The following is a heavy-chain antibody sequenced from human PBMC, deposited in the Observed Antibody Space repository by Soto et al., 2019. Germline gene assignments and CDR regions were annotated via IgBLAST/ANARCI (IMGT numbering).Heavy chain of an antibody. Sequence: PSETLSLTCTVSGYCISSDDYYWSWIRQPPGKGLEWIGYSYYSGSTYYNSSLKGRVTISVDTSKNQFSLKLSSVTAADTSVYYCARGSYTIFGVVMDVWGQGTTVTVSS. CDR3: ARGSYTIFGVVMDV. CDR2: SYYSGST. J-gene: IGHJ6*02. CDR1: GYCISSDDYY. D-gene: IGHD3-3*01. V-gene: IGHV4-30-4*01.